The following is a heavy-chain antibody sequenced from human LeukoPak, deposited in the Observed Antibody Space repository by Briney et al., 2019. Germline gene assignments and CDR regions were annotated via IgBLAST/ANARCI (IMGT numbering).Heavy chain of an antibody. J-gene: IGHJ5*02. V-gene: IGHV1-18*01. CDR3: AREGAAAEDVNWFDP. Sequence: ASVKVSCKASGYTFTSYGISWVRQAPGQGLEWMGWISAYNGNTNYAQKFQGRVTMTRNTSISTAYMELNSLRSDDTAVYYCAREGAAAEDVNWFDPWGQGTLVTVSS. CDR1: GYTFTSYG. CDR2: ISAYNGNT. D-gene: IGHD6-25*01.